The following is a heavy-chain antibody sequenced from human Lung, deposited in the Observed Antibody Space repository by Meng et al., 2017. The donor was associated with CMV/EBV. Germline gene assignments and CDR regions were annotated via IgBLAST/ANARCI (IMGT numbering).Heavy chain of an antibody. CDR2: INPNSGGT. J-gene: IGHJ5*02. CDR1: GYTFTGYY. V-gene: IGHV1-2*02. CDR3: ARTTYYDFWSGYSNWFDP. D-gene: IGHD3-3*01. Sequence: ASXXVSXKASGYTFTGYYMHWVRQAPGQGLEWMGWINPNSGGTNYEQKFQGRVTMTRDTSISTAYMELSRLRSDDTAVYYCARTTYYDFWSGYSNWFDPLGQGTLVTVSS.